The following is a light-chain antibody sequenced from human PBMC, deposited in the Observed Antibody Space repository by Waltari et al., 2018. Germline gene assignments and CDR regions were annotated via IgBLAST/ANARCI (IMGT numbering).Light chain of an antibody. CDR1: SSDVGGYNY. CDR3: SSYTSSNTLG. CDR2: AVT. J-gene: IGLJ1*01. Sequence: QSALTQPASVSGSPGQSIPISCTGTSSDVGGYNYVPWYQPHPGKAPKLLIYAVTNRPSGVSNRFSGSKSGNTASLTISVLQAEDEADYYCSSYTSSNTLGFGTGTKVTVL. V-gene: IGLV2-14*03.